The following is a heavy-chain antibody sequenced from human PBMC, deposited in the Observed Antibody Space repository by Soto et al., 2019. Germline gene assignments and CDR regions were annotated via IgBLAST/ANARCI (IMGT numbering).Heavy chain of an antibody. Sequence: GGSLRLSCAASGFTFSSYGMHWVRQAPGKGLEWVAVIWYDGSNKYYADSVKGRFTISRDNSKNTLYLQMNSLRAEDTAVYYCARESWAGDVVYAFDIWGQGTMVTVSS. D-gene: IGHD7-27*01. CDR3: ARESWAGDVVYAFDI. CDR2: IWYDGSNK. CDR1: GFTFSSYG. V-gene: IGHV3-33*01. J-gene: IGHJ3*02.